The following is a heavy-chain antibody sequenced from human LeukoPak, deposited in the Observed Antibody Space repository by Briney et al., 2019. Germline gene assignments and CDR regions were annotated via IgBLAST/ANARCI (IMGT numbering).Heavy chain of an antibody. Sequence: GGSLRLSCAASGFTFSSYSMNWVRQAPGKGLEWVSSISSSGSHIYYADSVKGRFTVSRDNSKNTLYLQMNSLRAEDTAVYYCARRDYYGSGRPFDYWGQGTLVTVSS. CDR2: ISSSGSHI. D-gene: IGHD3-10*01. CDR1: GFTFSSYS. V-gene: IGHV3-21*04. CDR3: ARRDYYGSGRPFDY. J-gene: IGHJ4*02.